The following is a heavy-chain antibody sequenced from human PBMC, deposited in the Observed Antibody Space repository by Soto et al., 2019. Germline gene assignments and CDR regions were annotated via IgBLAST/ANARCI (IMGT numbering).Heavy chain of an antibody. V-gene: IGHV3-23*01. CDR1: GFTFSSYG. Sequence: EVQLLESGGGLVQPGGSLRLSCAGTGFTFSSYGMSWVRQAPGKGLEWVSTIRGSAGNANYADSVKGRSTISRDDSTNTVHLQMNSLRPDDTAVYYCAKHLWFGESVFDPWGQGTLVVVSS. CDR2: IRGSAGNA. J-gene: IGHJ5*02. D-gene: IGHD3-10*01. CDR3: AKHLWFGESVFDP.